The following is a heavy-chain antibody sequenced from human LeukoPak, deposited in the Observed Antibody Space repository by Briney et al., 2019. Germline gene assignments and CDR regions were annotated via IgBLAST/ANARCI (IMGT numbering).Heavy chain of an antibody. CDR3: ARALIYGGNPTVDI. CDR1: GYTFTGYY. D-gene: IGHD4-23*01. V-gene: IGHV1-2*02. Sequence: GASVKVSCKASGYTFTGYYMHWVRQAPGQGLEWMGWINPNSGGTNYAQKFQGRVTMTRDTSISTAYMELSRLRSDDTAVYYCARALIYGGNPTVDIWGQGTMVTVSS. CDR2: INPNSGGT. J-gene: IGHJ3*02.